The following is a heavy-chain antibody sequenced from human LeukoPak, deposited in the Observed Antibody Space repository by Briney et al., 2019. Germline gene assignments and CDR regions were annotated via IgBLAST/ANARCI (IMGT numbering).Heavy chain of an antibody. J-gene: IGHJ4*02. Sequence: GGSLRLSCAASGFTFSSYAMHWVRQAPGKGLEWVAVISYDGSNKYYADSVKGRFTISRDDSKNTLYLQMNSLKTEDTAVYYCTTDLEIDYWGQGTLVTVSS. CDR1: GFTFSSYA. CDR3: TTDLEIDY. V-gene: IGHV3-30*04. CDR2: ISYDGSNK.